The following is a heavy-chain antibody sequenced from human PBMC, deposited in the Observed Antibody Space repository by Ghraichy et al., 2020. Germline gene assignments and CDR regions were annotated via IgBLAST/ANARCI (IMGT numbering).Heavy chain of an antibody. CDR2: ISGSGGST. Sequence: GGSLRLSCAASGFTFSSYTMYWVRQAPEKGLEWLSTISGSGGSTYYAESVKGRFTISRDNPKNTLYLQMNSLRAEDTAVYYCVKDLAVAGQWGQGTLVTVSS. D-gene: IGHD6-19*01. CDR1: GFTFSSYT. V-gene: IGHV3-23*01. CDR3: VKDLAVAGQ. J-gene: IGHJ4*02.